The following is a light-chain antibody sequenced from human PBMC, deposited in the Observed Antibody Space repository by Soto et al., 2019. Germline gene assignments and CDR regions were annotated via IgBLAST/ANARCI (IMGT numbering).Light chain of an antibody. CDR2: DSN. CDR3: GTWDSSLNSGV. CDR1: SSNIGTHS. Sequence: QSALTQPPSVSAAPGQKVTISCSGSSSNIGTHSVSWYQQLPGTAPKLLIYDSNKRPSGTPDRFSGSRSGTSATLGITGLQTGDEADYHCGTWDSSLNSGVFGGGTKLTVL. J-gene: IGLJ2*01. V-gene: IGLV1-51*01.